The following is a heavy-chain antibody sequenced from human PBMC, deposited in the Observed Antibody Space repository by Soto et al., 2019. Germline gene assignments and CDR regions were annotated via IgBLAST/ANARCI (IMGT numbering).Heavy chain of an antibody. D-gene: IGHD1-26*01. CDR3: AKGSGSFNYFDY. CDR1: GFTFSSYA. CDR2: ISGSGGST. Sequence: EVQLLESGGGLVQPGGSLRLSCAASGFTFSSYAMSWVRQAPGKGLEWVSAISGSGGSTYYADSVKGRFTISRDNSKNTLYLQMNRLRAEDKAVYYYAKGSGSFNYFDYWGQGSLVTVSS. J-gene: IGHJ4*02. V-gene: IGHV3-23*01.